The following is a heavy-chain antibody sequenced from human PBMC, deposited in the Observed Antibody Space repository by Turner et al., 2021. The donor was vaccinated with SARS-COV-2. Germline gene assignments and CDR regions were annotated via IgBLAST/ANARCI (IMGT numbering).Heavy chain of an antibody. D-gene: IGHD1-26*01. CDR1: GGSISSSSYY. Sequence: QLQLQESGPGLVKPSETLSLTCTVSGGSISSSSYYWGWIRQPPGKGLEWIGSIFLSGSTYYNPSLEGRVPLTVETSKNQFSLKLSSVTAADQAVYYCAGEVVVLTTTHYGMDVWGQGTTVTVSS. CDR3: AGEVVVLTTTHYGMDV. J-gene: IGHJ6*02. CDR2: IFLSGST. V-gene: IGHV4-39*01.